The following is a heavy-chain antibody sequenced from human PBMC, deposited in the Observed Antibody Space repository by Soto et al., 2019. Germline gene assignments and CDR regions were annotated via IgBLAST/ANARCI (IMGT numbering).Heavy chain of an antibody. CDR1: GGSISSGDYY. Sequence: SETLSLTCTGSGGSISSGDYYWSWIRQPPGKGPEWIGYIYYSGGTYYNPSLKSRVTISVDKSKNQFSLKLSSVTAADTAVYYCARAPYSINAIDYWGQGTLVTVSS. J-gene: IGHJ4*02. D-gene: IGHD4-4*01. CDR2: IYYSGGT. V-gene: IGHV4-30-4*01. CDR3: ARAPYSINAIDY.